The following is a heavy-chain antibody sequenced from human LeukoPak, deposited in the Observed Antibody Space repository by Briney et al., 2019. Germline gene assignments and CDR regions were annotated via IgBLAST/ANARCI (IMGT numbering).Heavy chain of an antibody. Sequence: PGGSLRLSCAASGFTFSSYGMHWVRQAPGKGLEWVAVISYDGSNKYYADSVKGRFTISRDNSKNTLYLQMNSLRAEDTAVYYCARDRYDILTGYYMYFDYWGQGSLVTVSS. CDR3: ARDRYDILTGYYMYFDY. D-gene: IGHD3-9*01. CDR2: ISYDGSNK. V-gene: IGHV3-30*03. J-gene: IGHJ4*02. CDR1: GFTFSSYG.